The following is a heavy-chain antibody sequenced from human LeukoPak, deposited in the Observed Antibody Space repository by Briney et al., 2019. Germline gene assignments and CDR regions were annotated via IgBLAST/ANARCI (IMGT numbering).Heavy chain of an antibody. CDR1: GGTFSSYA. J-gene: IGHJ4*02. CDR2: IIPILGIA. CDR3: ARTDSSGTSYLDY. V-gene: IGHV1-69*04. Sequence: SVKVSCKASGGTFSSYAISWVRQAPGQGLEWMGRIIPILGIANYAQKFQGRVTITADKSTSTAYMELSSLRSEDTAVYYCARTDSSGTSYLDYWGQGTLVTVSS. D-gene: IGHD3-22*01.